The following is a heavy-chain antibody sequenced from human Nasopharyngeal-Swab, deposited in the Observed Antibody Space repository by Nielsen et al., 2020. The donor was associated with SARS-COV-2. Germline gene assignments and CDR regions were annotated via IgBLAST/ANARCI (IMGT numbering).Heavy chain of an antibody. J-gene: IGHJ4*02. CDR3: AGGADGYNYRSDY. CDR2: ISSSSSYI. D-gene: IGHD5-24*01. V-gene: IGHV3-21*04. Sequence: VRQAPGKGLEWVSSISSSSSYIYYADSVKGRFTISRHDSKNTLYLQMNDLRTEDTAMYYCAGGADGYNYRSDYWGQGTLVTVSS.